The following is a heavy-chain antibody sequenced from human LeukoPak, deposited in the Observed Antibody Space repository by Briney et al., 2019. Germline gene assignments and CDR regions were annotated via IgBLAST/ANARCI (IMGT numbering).Heavy chain of an antibody. CDR2: ISTTGSSI. Sequence: GGSLRLSCAASGFTFSSYSMNWVRQAPGKGLEWVSYISTTGSSIYYADSVKGRFTISRDNVKNLLYLQMNSLRAEDTAVYYCASEGGSGSYYNVNAFDIWGQGTMVTVSS. V-gene: IGHV3-48*04. J-gene: IGHJ3*02. CDR3: ASEGGSGSYYNVNAFDI. CDR1: GFTFSSYS. D-gene: IGHD3-10*01.